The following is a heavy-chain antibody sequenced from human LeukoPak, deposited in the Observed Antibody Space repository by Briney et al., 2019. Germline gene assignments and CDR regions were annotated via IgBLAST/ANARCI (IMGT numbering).Heavy chain of an antibody. CDR3: ARHDGYSSSWYYFDY. V-gene: IGHV5-51*01. D-gene: IGHD6-13*01. CDR2: IYPGDSDT. Sequence: GESLKISRKGSGYSFTSYWIGWVRQMPGKGLEWMGIIYPGDSDTRYSPSLQGQVTISADKSISTAYLQWSSLKASDTAMYYCARHDGYSSSWYYFDYWGQGTLVTVSS. J-gene: IGHJ4*02. CDR1: GYSFTSYW.